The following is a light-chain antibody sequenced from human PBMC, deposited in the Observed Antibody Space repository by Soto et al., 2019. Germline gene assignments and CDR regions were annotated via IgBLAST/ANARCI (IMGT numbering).Light chain of an antibody. CDR2: EVS. CDR1: SSDVGGYNF. J-gene: IGLJ1*01. CDR3: SSYTSSSTLGV. V-gene: IGLV2-14*01. Sequence: QSALTQPASVSGSPGQSITISCTGTSSDVGGYNFVSWYQHHPGKAPKLMIYEVSHRPSGVSNRFSGSKSGNTASLTISGLQAEDEADCYCSSYTSSSTLGVFGIGTKLTVL.